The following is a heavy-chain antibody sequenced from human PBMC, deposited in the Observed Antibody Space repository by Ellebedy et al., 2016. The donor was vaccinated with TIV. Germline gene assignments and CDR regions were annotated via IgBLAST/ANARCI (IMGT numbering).Heavy chain of an antibody. Sequence: GGSLRLSCAASGFTFSGSAMHWVRQAPGKGLEWVAVISYDGSNKYYADSVKGRFTIPRNNSKNTLYLQMNSLRAEDTAGYYCANHAITRDRGTPSSGLDYWGQGTLVTVSS. J-gene: IGHJ4*02. D-gene: IGHD3-10*01. CDR3: ANHAITRDRGTPSSGLDY. CDR2: ISYDGSNK. V-gene: IGHV3-30*04. CDR1: GFTFSGSA.